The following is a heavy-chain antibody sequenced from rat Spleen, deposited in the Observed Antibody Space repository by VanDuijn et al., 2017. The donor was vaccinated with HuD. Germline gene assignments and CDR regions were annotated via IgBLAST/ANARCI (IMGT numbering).Heavy chain of an antibody. CDR3: ARDNYYSSYIYEGYYVMDA. D-gene: IGHD1-2*01. V-gene: IGHV2-13*01. CDR1: GFSLSSYG. J-gene: IGHJ4*01. Sequence: QVQLKESGPGLVQPSQTLSLTCTVSGFSLSSYGVIWVRQPPGKGLEWMGVIWGNGNTNYNSALKSRLSISRDTSKSQVYLKMNSLQTEDTATYYCARDNYYSSYIYEGYYVMDAWGQGASVTVSS. CDR2: IWGNGNT.